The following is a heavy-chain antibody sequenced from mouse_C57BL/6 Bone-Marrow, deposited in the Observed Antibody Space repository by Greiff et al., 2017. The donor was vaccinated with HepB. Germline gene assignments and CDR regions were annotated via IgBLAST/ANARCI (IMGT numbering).Heavy chain of an antibody. CDR2: ISSGGDYI. Sequence: EVKLMESGEGLVKPGGSLKLSCAASGFTFSSYAMSWVRQTPEKRLEWVAYISSGGDYIYYADTVKGRFTISRDNARNTLYLQMSSLKSEDTAMYYCTREVGGFAYWGQGTLVTVSA. CDR3: TREVGGFAY. V-gene: IGHV5-9-1*02. CDR1: GFTFSSYA. J-gene: IGHJ3*01.